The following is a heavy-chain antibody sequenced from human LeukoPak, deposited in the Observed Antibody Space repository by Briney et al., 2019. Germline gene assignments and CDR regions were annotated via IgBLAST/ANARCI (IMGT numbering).Heavy chain of an antibody. V-gene: IGHV3-53*01. J-gene: IGHJ5*02. CDR1: GFTVSDNY. D-gene: IGHD6-13*01. Sequence: GGSLRLSCAASGFTVSDNYMSWVRQAPGKGLEWVSVMYSRGDTYYAKSVKGRFTFSRDISKNTLYLQMNGLRTEDTAMYYCARDAPQVPVAGVLASWVQGTLVIVSS. CDR2: MYSRGDT. CDR3: ARDAPQVPVAGVLAS.